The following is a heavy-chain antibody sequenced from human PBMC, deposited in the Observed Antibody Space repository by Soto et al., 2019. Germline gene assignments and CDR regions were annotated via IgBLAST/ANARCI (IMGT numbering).Heavy chain of an antibody. J-gene: IGHJ5*02. CDR1: GDSIGGYY. Sequence: QVRLQGSGPGLVEPSETLSLTCTVSGDSIGGYYWSLIRQPPGEGLDWIGSIFYSGNTYTNPSLESRVTISVDMSMNQFSLKLRSVTAADTAVYFCARECRDTGWFDLWGQGSLVTVSS. D-gene: IGHD1-1*01. CDR2: IFYSGNT. V-gene: IGHV4-59*01. CDR3: ARECRDTGWFDL.